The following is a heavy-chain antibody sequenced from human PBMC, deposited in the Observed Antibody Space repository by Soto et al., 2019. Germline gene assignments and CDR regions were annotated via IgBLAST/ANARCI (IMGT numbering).Heavy chain of an antibody. D-gene: IGHD4-17*01. V-gene: IGHV4-59*08. CDR3: ARHLRGDYAGNYFYGIDV. J-gene: IGHJ6*02. Sequence: SETLSLTYSVSGHSISCYYWRWIRQPPGKGLEWIGYIYYSGSTNYNPSLKSRVTISVDKSISTAYLQWSSLKASDTALYYCARHLRGDYAGNYFYGIDVWGQGTTVTGSS. CDR2: IYYSGST. CDR1: GHSISCYY.